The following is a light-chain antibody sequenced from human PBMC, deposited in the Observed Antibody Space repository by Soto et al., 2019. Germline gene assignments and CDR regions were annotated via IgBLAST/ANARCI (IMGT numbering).Light chain of an antibody. V-gene: IGLV1-40*01. J-gene: IGLJ2*01. CDR2: GDT. CDR1: SPNFGANFV. Sequence: QSVLTQPPSVSGAPGQRATFSATGGSPNFGANFVVQWYKQFPGTAPNLLTYGDTIRPSGVPDRFSGSKSGTSASLAITGLQAEDEADYYCQSYDTRLRWVFGGGTKLTVL. CDR3: QSYDTRLRWV.